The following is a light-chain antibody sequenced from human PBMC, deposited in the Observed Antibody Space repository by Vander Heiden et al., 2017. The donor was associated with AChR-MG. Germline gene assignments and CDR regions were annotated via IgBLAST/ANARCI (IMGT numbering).Light chain of an antibody. CDR1: QTVRSSS. CDR2: GAS. Sequence: EIVLTQSPGTLSLSPGEGGTLSCRASQTVRSSSLAWYQQKLGQAPRLLLYGASSRATGIPDRFSGGGSGTDFTLTISRLEPEGFAVYYCQQYGTSPWTFGQGTKVEIK. CDR3: QQYGTSPWT. V-gene: IGKV3-20*01. J-gene: IGKJ1*01.